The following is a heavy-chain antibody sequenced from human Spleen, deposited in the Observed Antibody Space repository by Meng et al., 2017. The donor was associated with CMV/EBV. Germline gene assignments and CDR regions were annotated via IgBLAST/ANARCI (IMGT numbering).Heavy chain of an antibody. CDR1: GFSVNSNF. Sequence: GESLKISCAASGFSVNSNFMNWVRQAPGKGLEWVSVIYTGGITYYADSVKGRFTISRDNSKNTLYLQMNSLRAEDTAVYYCAKALAHYYGRVGWFDPWGQGTLVTVSS. J-gene: IGHJ5*02. V-gene: IGHV3-53*01. D-gene: IGHD3-10*01. CDR3: AKALAHYYGRVGWFDP. CDR2: IYTGGIT.